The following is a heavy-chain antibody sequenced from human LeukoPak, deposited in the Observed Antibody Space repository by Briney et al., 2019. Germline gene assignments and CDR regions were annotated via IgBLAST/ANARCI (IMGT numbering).Heavy chain of an antibody. V-gene: IGHV1-8*01. CDR1: GYTFTSYD. CDR2: MNPNSGNT. J-gene: IGHJ6*03. CDR3: ARGAAGFGWSAYYYYHMDV. D-gene: IGHD3-9*01. Sequence: ASVKVSCKASGYTFTSYDINWVRQATGQGLEWMGWMNPNSGNTGYAQKFQGRVTMTRNTSISTAYMELSSLRSEDTAVYYCARGAAGFGWSAYYYYHMDVWGKGTTVTVSS.